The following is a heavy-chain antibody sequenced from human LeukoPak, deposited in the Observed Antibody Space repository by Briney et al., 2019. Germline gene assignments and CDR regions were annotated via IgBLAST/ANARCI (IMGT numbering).Heavy chain of an antibody. Sequence: GESLKISCNGSGYXFTSYWICWVRQMRGKGLEWKGIIYHGDSDTRYSPSFQGQVTISADKSISTAYLQWSSLKVSDTAMYYCARHYDSSGYGGYFQHWGQGTLVTVSS. CDR3: ARHYDSSGYGGYFQH. CDR1: GYXFTSYW. J-gene: IGHJ1*01. CDR2: IYHGDSDT. V-gene: IGHV5-51*01. D-gene: IGHD3-22*01.